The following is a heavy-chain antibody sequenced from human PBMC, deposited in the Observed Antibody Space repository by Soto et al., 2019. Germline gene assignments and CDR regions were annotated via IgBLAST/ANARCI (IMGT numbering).Heavy chain of an antibody. V-gene: IGHV3-33*01. J-gene: IGHJ4*02. D-gene: IGHD3-10*01. CDR1: GFTFSSYG. CDR3: ARDAYLGSGSYAY. Sequence: QVQLVESGGGVVQPGRSLRLSCAASGFTFSSYGMHWVRQAPGKGLEWGALMWYDGSNKYYADSVKGRFTISRDNSKNTLYLQMNSLRAEDTAVYYCARDAYLGSGSYAYWGQGTLVTVSS. CDR2: MWYDGSNK.